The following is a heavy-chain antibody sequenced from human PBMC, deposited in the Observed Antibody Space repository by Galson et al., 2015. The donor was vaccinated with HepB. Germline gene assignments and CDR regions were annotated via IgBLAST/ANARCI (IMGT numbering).Heavy chain of an antibody. CDR1: GFTFSSYA. J-gene: IGHJ4*02. Sequence: SLRLSCAASGFTFSSYAMHWVRQAPGKGLEWVAVISYDGSNKYYADSVKGRFTISRDNSKNTLYLQMNSLRAEDTAVYYCATCDLYSSGPTTDYWGQGTLVTVSS. D-gene: IGHD6-19*01. V-gene: IGHV3-30-3*01. CDR2: ISYDGSNK. CDR3: ATCDLYSSGPTTDY.